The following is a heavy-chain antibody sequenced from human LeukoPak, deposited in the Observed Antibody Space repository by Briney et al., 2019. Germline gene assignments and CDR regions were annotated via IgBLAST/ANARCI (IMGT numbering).Heavy chain of an antibody. J-gene: IGHJ6*03. D-gene: IGHD6-19*01. CDR2: SSSSSSYI. Sequence: GGSLRLSCAASGFTFSGYSMNWVRQAPGKGLEWVSFSSSSSSYIYYADSVKGRFTISRDNAKNSLYLQMNSLRAEDTAVYYCARESYSSGWYYYYYMDVWGKGTTVTVSS. CDR1: GFTFSGYS. V-gene: IGHV3-21*01. CDR3: ARESYSSGWYYYYYMDV.